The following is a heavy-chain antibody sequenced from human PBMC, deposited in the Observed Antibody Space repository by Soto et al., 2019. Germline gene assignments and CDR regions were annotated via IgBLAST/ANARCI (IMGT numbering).Heavy chain of an antibody. CDR3: ASDPPLWKQLKTYYYYGMDV. J-gene: IGHJ6*02. D-gene: IGHD6-13*01. V-gene: IGHV1-18*01. CDR1: GYTFTSYG. CDR2: ISAYNGNT. Sequence: QVQLVQSGAEVKKPGASVKVSCKASGYTFTSYGISWVRQAPGQGLEWMGWISAYNGNTNYAQKLQGRVTTTTDTSTSTAYMALRSLRSDDTDVYYCASDPPLWKQLKTYYYYGMDVWGQGTTVTVSS.